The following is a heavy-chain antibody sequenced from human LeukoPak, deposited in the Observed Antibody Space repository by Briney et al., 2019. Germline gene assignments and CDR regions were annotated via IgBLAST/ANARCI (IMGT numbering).Heavy chain of an antibody. D-gene: IGHD4-17*01. V-gene: IGHV1-46*01. Sequence: VASVKVSCKASGYTFTSYYMHWVRQAPGQGLEWMGIINPSGGSTSYAQKFQGRVTMTRDTSTSTVYMELSSLRSEGTAVYYCARDRSTTVTTYWFDPWGQGTLVTVSS. CDR3: ARDRSTTVTTYWFDP. J-gene: IGHJ5*02. CDR2: INPSGGST. CDR1: GYTFTSYY.